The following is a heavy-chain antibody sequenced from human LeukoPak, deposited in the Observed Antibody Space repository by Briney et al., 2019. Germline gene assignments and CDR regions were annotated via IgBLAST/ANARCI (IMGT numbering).Heavy chain of an antibody. Sequence: GGSLRLSCAVSGFTFSDFWMNWVRQAPGKELEWVASINQNGGENYYVDSVKGRFTVSRDNPRNSLYLQMSSLRAEDTAVYYCVRDGTAPGLYFDLWGQGALVTVSS. V-gene: IGHV3-7*01. D-gene: IGHD6-13*01. J-gene: IGHJ4*03. CDR1: GFTFSDFW. CDR2: INQNGGEN. CDR3: VRDGTAPGLYFDL.